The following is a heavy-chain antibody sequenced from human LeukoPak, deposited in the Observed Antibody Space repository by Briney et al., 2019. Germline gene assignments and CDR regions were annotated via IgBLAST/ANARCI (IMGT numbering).Heavy chain of an antibody. J-gene: IGHJ4*02. D-gene: IGHD6-19*01. CDR1: GGSISSSNW. CDR2: IYHSGST. Sequence: PSGTLSLTCAVSGGSISSSNWWSWVRQPPGKGPEWIGEIYHSGSTNYNPSLKSRVTISVDKSKNQFSLKLSSVTAADTAVYYCARDSMHSSGWSKVGYWGQGTLVTVSS. CDR3: ARDSMHSSGWSKVGY. V-gene: IGHV4-4*02.